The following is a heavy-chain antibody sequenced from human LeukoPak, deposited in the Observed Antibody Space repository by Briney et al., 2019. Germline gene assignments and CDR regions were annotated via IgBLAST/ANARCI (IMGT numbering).Heavy chain of an antibody. CDR3: ARDQSGARGGYYPTSHYYYYYYMDV. D-gene: IGHD3-3*01. V-gene: IGHV4-61*02. J-gene: IGHJ6*03. Sequence: PSQTLSLTCTVSGGSISSGSYYWSWIRQPAGKGLEWIGRIYTSGSTNYNPSLKSRVTISVDTSKNQFSLKLSSVTAADTAVYYCARDQSGARGGYYPTSHYYYYYYMDVWGEGTTVTVSS. CDR2: IYTSGST. CDR1: GGSISSGSYY.